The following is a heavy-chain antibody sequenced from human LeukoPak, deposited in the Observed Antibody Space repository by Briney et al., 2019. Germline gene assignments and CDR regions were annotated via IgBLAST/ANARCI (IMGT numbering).Heavy chain of an antibody. Sequence: ASVKVSCEASGYTFTSYAMHWVRQAPGQRLEWMGWINAGNGNTKYSQKLQGRVTITRDTSASTAYMELSSLRSEDTAVYYCARAEFRSANFDYWGQGTLVTVSS. J-gene: IGHJ4*02. V-gene: IGHV1-3*01. CDR2: INAGNGNT. CDR3: ARAEFRSANFDY. CDR1: GYTFTSYA.